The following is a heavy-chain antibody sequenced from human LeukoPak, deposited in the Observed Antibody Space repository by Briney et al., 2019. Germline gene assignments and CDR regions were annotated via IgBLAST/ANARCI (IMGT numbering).Heavy chain of an antibody. V-gene: IGHV3-33*01. CDR2: IWYDGSNQ. D-gene: IGHD4/OR15-4a*01. CDR1: RFTFSNYG. CDR3: ARDRLGGSDYAGYFDY. Sequence: GGSLRLSCAASRFTFSNYGMHWVRQAPGKGLEWVAFIWYDGSNQYYADSVKGRFTISRDYSKNTLFLQMNSLRAEDTAVYYCARDRLGGSDYAGYFDYWGRGTLVTVSS. J-gene: IGHJ4*02.